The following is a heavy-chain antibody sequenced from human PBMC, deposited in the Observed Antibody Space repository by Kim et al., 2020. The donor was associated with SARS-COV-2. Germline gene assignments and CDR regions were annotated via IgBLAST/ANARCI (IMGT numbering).Heavy chain of an antibody. V-gene: IGHV1-69*13. J-gene: IGHJ4*02. D-gene: IGHD4-4*01. CDR1: GGTFSSYA. CDR3: AGDRGDTVTTYSFDY. CDR2: IIPIFGTA. Sequence: SVKVSCKASGGTFSSYAISWVRQAPGQGLEWMGGIIPIFGTANYAQKFQGRVTITADESTSTAYMELSSLRSEDTAVYYCAGDRGDTVTTYSFDYWGQGTLVTVSS.